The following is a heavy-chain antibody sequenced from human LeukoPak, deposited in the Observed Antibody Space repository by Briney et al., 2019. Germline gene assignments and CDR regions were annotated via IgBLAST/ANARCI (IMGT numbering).Heavy chain of an antibody. D-gene: IGHD5-18*01. V-gene: IGHV3-7*01. CDR1: GFTFSNYW. J-gene: IGHJ4*02. CDR3: SRGAYSFGPGGY. Sequence: PGGSLRLSCAASGFTFSNYWMTWVRQAPGKGLEWVANIKQDGSEKYYVDSVKGRFTISRDNAKSSLYLQMNSLGAEDTAVYYCSRGAYSFGPGGYWGQGTLVTVSS. CDR2: IKQDGSEK.